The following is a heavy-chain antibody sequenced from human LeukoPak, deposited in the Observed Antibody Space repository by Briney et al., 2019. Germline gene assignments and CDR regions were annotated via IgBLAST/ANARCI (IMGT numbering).Heavy chain of an antibody. Sequence: GESLKISCKCSGYSFTSYWIGWVRQMPGKGLEWMGIIYPGDSDTRYSPSFQGQVTISADKSISTAYLQWSSLKASDTAMYYCARHVGVGGYYADDAFDIWGQGTMVTVSS. J-gene: IGHJ3*02. V-gene: IGHV5-51*01. CDR1: GYSFTSYW. CDR2: IYPGDSDT. CDR3: ARHVGVGGYYADDAFDI. D-gene: IGHD3-3*01.